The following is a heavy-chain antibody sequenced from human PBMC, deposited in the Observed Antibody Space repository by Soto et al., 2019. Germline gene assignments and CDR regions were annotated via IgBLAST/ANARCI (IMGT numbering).Heavy chain of an antibody. CDR3: ARGSMATLYFDY. CDR1: GDSIDSSHYY. CDR2: IHHSGST. J-gene: IGHJ4*02. Sequence: SETLSLTCTVSGDSIDSSHYYWNWIRQHPEKGLEWIGYIHHSGSTYYNPSLKDRLAISVDTSRNQFSLKVSSVTAADTAVYYCARGSMATLYFDYWGQGALVTVSS. V-gene: IGHV4-31*03. D-gene: IGHD3-10*01.